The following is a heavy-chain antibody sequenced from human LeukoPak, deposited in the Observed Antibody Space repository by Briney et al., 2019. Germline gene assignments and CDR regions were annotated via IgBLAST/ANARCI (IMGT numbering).Heavy chain of an antibody. D-gene: IGHD4-17*01. CDR3: ASNRAPGDYYYHYYMDV. CDR1: GGTFSSYA. J-gene: IGHJ6*03. Sequence: SVKVSCKASGGTFSSYAISWVRQAPGQGLEWMGGIIPIFGTANYAQKFQGRVTITTDESTSTAYMELSSLRSEDTAVYYCASNRAPGDYYYHYYMDVWGKGTTVTVSS. CDR2: IIPIFGTA. V-gene: IGHV1-69*05.